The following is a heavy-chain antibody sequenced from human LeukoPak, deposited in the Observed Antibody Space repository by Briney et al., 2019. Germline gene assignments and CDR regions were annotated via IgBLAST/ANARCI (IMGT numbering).Heavy chain of an antibody. Sequence: PGRSLRLSCAASGFTFSSYAMHWVRQAPGKGLEWVSVIYSGGSTYYADSVKGRFTISRDNSKNTLYLQMNSLRAEDTAVYYCARGKIAVAGLFWSDPWGQGTLVTVSS. J-gene: IGHJ5*02. D-gene: IGHD6-19*01. CDR2: IYSGGST. CDR1: GFTFSSYA. CDR3: ARGKIAVAGLFWSDP. V-gene: IGHV3-53*01.